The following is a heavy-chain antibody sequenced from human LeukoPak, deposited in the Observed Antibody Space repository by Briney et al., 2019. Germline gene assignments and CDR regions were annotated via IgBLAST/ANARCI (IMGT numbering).Heavy chain of an antibody. CDR1: GFTFSSYD. CDR2: ISRSSSII. CDR3: ARDRGSGYDPGYFDY. J-gene: IGHJ4*02. V-gene: IGHV3-48*01. Sequence: GGSLRLSCAASGFTFSSYDMNWVRQAPGKGLERVSYISRSSSIIYYADSVKGRFTISRDNAKNSLYLQMNSLRGEDTAVYYCARDRGSGYDPGYFDYWGQGTLVTVSS. D-gene: IGHD5-12*01.